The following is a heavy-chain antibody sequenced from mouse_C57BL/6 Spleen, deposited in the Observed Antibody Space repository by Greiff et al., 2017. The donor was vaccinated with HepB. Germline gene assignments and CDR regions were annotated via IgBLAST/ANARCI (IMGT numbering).Heavy chain of an antibody. CDR1: GYTFTSYW. Sequence: VQLQQPGAELVRPGSSVKLSCKASGYTFTSYWMHWVKQRPIQGLEWIGNIDPSDSETHYNQKFKDKATLTVDKSSSTAYMQLSSLTSEDSAVYYCAQSGDYYGSSYDWYFDVWGTGTTVTVSS. D-gene: IGHD1-1*01. CDR3: AQSGDYYGSSYDWYFDV. J-gene: IGHJ1*03. V-gene: IGHV1-52*01. CDR2: IDPSDSET.